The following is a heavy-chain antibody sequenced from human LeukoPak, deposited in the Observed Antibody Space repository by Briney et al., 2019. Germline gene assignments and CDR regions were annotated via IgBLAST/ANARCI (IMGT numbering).Heavy chain of an antibody. CDR1: GFTFSSYW. CDR3: AKYCGGDCYGMDV. V-gene: IGHV3-7*01. D-gene: IGHD2-21*01. J-gene: IGHJ6*02. Sequence: GGPLRLSCTASGFTFSSYWMSWVRQAPGKGLEWVANIKQDGSEKDYVDSVKGRFTISRDNAKNSLYLQMNSLRAEDTAVYYCAKYCGGDCYGMDVWGQGTTVTVSS. CDR2: IKQDGSEK.